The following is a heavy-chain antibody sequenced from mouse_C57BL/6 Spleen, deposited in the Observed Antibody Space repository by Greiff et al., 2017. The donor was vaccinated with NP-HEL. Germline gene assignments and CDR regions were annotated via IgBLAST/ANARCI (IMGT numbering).Heavy chain of an antibody. CDR1: GYTFTSYT. J-gene: IGHJ1*03. CDR3: ARHYGSSLYVDV. Sequence: VQLQQSGAELARPGASVKMSCKASGYTFTSYTMHWVKQRPGQGLEWIGYINPSSGYTKYNQKFKDKATLTADKSSSTAYMQLSSLTSEDSAVYYWARHYGSSLYVDVWGTGTTVTVSS. CDR2: INPSSGYT. V-gene: IGHV1-4*01. D-gene: IGHD1-1*01.